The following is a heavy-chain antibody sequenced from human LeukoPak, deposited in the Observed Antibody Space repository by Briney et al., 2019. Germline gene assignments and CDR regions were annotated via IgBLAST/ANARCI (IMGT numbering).Heavy chain of an antibody. J-gene: IGHJ5*02. CDR1: GYTFTSYD. D-gene: IGHD2-15*01. CDR2: MNPNSGNT. Sequence: ASVKVSCKASGYTFTSYDINWVRQATGQGLEWMGWMNPNSGNTGYAQKFQGRVTMTRNTSISTAYTELSSLRSEDTAVYYCAGGGSSKLGGQRFDPWGQGTLVTVSS. CDR3: AGGGSSKLGGQRFDP. V-gene: IGHV1-8*01.